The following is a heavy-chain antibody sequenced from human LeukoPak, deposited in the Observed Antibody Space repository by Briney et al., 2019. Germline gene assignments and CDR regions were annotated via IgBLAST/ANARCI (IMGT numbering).Heavy chain of an antibody. CDR3: PRIHPQKYSGTSYNFDS. Sequence: GGSLRLSCAASGFTFSSYGMHWVRQAPGKGLEWVAVIWYDGSNKYYADSVKGRFTISRDNSKNTLYLQMNSLRAEDTAVYYCPRIHPQKYSGTSYNFDSWGQGPRVTVSS. CDR2: IWYDGSNK. V-gene: IGHV3-33*01. CDR1: GFTFSSYG. D-gene: IGHD5-12*01. J-gene: IGHJ4*02.